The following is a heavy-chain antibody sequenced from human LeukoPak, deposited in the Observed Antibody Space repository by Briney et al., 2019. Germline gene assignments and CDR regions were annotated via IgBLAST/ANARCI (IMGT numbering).Heavy chain of an antibody. V-gene: IGHV3-21*01. CDR1: GFTFSSYS. CDR3: ARDRAPGSGSYDAFDI. D-gene: IGHD3-10*01. CDR2: ISSSSSSYI. Sequence: PGGSLRLSCAASGFTFSSYSMNWVRQAPGKGLEWVSSISSSSSSYIYYADSVKGRFTISRDNAKNSLYLQMNSLRAEDTAVYYCARDRAPGSGSYDAFDIWGQGTMVTVSS. J-gene: IGHJ3*02.